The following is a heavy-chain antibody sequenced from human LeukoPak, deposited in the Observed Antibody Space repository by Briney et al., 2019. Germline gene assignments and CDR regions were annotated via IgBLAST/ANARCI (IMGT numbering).Heavy chain of an antibody. D-gene: IGHD6-6*01. CDR1: GFTFSSYS. Sequence: GGSLRLSCAASGFTFSSYSMNWVRQAPGKGLEWVSYISSSSSTIYYADPVKGRFTISRDNAKNSLYLQMNSLRAEDTAVYYCARFIAARACWGQGTLVTVSS. V-gene: IGHV3-48*01. CDR2: ISSSSSTI. J-gene: IGHJ4*02. CDR3: ARFIAARAC.